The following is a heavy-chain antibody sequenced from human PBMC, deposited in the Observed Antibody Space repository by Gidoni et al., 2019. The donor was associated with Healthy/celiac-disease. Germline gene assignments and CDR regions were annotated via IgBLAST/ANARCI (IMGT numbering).Heavy chain of an antibody. D-gene: IGHD6-6*01. CDR3: ARTPRTRYYYYYYYMDV. V-gene: IGHV3-66*01. J-gene: IGHJ6*03. CDR1: GFTVSSNY. CDR2: IYSGGST. Sequence: EVQLVESGGGLVQPGGSLRLSCAASGFTVSSNYMSWVRQAPGKGLEWVSVIYSGGSTYYADSVKGRFTISRDNSKNTLYLQMNSLRAEDTAVYYCARTPRTRYYYYYYYMDVWGKGTTVTVSS.